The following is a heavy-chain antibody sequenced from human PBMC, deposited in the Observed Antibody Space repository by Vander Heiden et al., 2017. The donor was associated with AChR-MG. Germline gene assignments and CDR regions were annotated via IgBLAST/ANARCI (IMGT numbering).Heavy chain of an antibody. CDR3: ARSITMVRGVPANFDY. J-gene: IGHJ4*02. CDR1: GPTFSTSP. V-gene: IGHV3-21*02. D-gene: IGHD3-10*01. Sequence: VQLVESGGGLVKPGGSLRLSCIVSGPTFSTSPMSWVRQAPGRGLEWVSSISSSGRDRSYADSVEGRFTISRDDAKNSLFLQMDSLRAGDTAIYYCARSITMVRGVPANFDYWGQGTQVAVSS. CDR2: ISSSGRDR.